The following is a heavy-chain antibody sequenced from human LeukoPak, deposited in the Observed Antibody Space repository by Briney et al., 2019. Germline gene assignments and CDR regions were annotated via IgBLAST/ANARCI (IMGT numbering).Heavy chain of an antibody. Sequence: SETLSLTCTVSGGSISSSSYYWGWIRQPPGKGLEWIGSIYYSGSTYYNPSLKSRVTISVDTSKNQFSLKLSSVTAADTAVYYCARRVGASGFDLWGRGTLVTVSS. CDR2: IYYSGST. CDR1: GGSISSSSYY. CDR3: ARRVGASGFDL. J-gene: IGHJ2*01. D-gene: IGHD1-26*01. V-gene: IGHV4-39*01.